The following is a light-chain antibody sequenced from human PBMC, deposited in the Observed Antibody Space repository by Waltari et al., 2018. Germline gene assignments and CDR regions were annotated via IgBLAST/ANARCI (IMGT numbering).Light chain of an antibody. CDR2: DVS. Sequence: QSALTQPASVSGSPGQSITISCTGTSRDVGDYDWVSWYQQHPGKAPKGVIFDVSYRPSGVSKLFSGSKSGNTASLTISGLQAEDEADYYCTSYTSRHSLVFGTGTKVTVL. J-gene: IGLJ1*01. CDR3: TSYTSRHSLV. CDR1: SRDVGDYDW. V-gene: IGLV2-14*03.